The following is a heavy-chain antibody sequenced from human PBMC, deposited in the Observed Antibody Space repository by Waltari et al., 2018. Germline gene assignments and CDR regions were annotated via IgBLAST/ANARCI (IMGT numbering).Heavy chain of an antibody. CDR1: GFTFSGYA. CDR2: IGAGGGAT. D-gene: IGHD1-1*01. CDR3: AKTGQLDV. J-gene: IGHJ6*02. Sequence: EVQLLESGGGLVQPGGSLRLSCAASGFTFSGYALSWVRQAPGKGLGWVSGIGAGGGATYYADSVKGRFTISRDNSKNTLYLQINSLRAEDTAVYYCAKTGQLDVWGQGTTVTVSS. V-gene: IGHV3-23*01.